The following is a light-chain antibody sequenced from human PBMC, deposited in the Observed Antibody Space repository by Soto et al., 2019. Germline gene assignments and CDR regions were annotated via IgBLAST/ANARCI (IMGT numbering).Light chain of an antibody. CDR1: QSLSSY. CDR2: DAS. J-gene: IGKJ4*01. Sequence: EIVMTQHPATLSVSPGHSPTHSRRASQSLSSYLAWYQQRPGQSPRLLIYDASSRATGIPARFSGSGSGTDFTLTISSLEPEDFAVYYCQQRSNWPSFGGGTKVDIK. CDR3: QQRSNWPS. V-gene: IGKV3-11*01.